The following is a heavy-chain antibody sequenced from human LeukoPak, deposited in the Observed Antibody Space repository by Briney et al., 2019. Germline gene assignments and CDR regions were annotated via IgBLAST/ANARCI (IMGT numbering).Heavy chain of an antibody. CDR3: ARGDYGDYVAFDY. J-gene: IGHJ4*02. Sequence: GGSLRLSCAASGFTFSSYAMSWVRQAPGKGLEWVSAIRGSGGSKYYADSVKGRFTISRDNSKNTLYLQMNSLRAEDTAVYYCARGDYGDYVAFDYWGQGTLVTVSS. CDR1: GFTFSSYA. V-gene: IGHV3-23*01. CDR2: IRGSGGSK. D-gene: IGHD4-17*01.